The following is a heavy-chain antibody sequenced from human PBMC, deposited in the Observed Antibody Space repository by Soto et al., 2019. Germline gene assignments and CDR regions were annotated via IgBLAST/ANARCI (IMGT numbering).Heavy chain of an antibody. D-gene: IGHD6-13*01. J-gene: IGHJ4*02. Sequence: ASVKVSCKASGYTFSGFYMHWVRQAPGQGLEWMGWINPNSGGTKSAEKFQGRVTMTRDTSISTAYMELSRLTSDDTAVYYCASAAATCTAGLDVWGQGTQVTVSS. CDR1: GYTFSGFY. CDR2: INPNSGGT. CDR3: ASAAATCTAGLDV. V-gene: IGHV1-2*02.